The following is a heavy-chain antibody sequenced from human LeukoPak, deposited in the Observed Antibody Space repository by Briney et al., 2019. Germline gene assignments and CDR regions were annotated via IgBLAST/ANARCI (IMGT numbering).Heavy chain of an antibody. J-gene: IGHJ4*02. D-gene: IGHD6-19*01. V-gene: IGHV3-23*01. Sequence: PGGSLRLSCAASGFTFSSYAMSWVRQAPGKGLEGVSAISGSGGSTYYADSVKGRFTISRDNTTNPLYLQMNSLRAEDTAVYYCAKQQWLVRGAFDYWGQGTLVTVSS. CDR2: ISGSGGST. CDR3: AKQQWLVRGAFDY. CDR1: GFTFSSYA.